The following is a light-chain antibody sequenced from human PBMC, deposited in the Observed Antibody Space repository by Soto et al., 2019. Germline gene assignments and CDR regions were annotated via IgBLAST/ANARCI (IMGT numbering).Light chain of an antibody. CDR3: QQGTDWPPGT. Sequence: IVLTQSPATLSLSPGERATLSCRASQSVSTFLAWYQHKPCQAPRLLIYDASTRATGIPDRFRGSGSGTDFTLPIISREPEDFALNYCQQGTDWPPGTFGQGTQVDIK. CDR1: QSVSTF. J-gene: IGKJ1*01. V-gene: IGKV3-11*01. CDR2: DAS.